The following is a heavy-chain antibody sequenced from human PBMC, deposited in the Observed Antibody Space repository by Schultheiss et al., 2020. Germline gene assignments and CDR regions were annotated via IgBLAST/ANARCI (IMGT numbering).Heavy chain of an antibody. CDR3: AKAVSLPNYDYYIDV. Sequence: GGSLRLSCEVSGFTFSGYHINWVRQSPGKGLEWVSSIGASSDSIYYADSVKGRFTVSRDNSKNTLYLQMNSLRAEDTAVYYCAKAVSLPNYDYYIDVWGKGTTVTVSS. D-gene: IGHD1-26*01. CDR2: IGASSDSI. J-gene: IGHJ6*03. V-gene: IGHV3-21*01. CDR1: GFTFSGYH.